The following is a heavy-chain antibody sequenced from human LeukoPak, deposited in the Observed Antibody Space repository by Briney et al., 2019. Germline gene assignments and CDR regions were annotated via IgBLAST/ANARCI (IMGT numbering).Heavy chain of an antibody. CDR3: ARVYDSSGYYYYFDY. Sequence: SQTLSLTCTVSGGSISSGGYYWSWIRQQPGKGLEWIGYIYYSGSTYYNPSLKSRVTISVDTSKNQFSLKLSSVTAADTAVYYCARVYDSSGYYYYFDYWGQGTLVTVSS. CDR1: GGSISSGGYY. J-gene: IGHJ4*02. CDR2: IYYSGST. D-gene: IGHD3-22*01. V-gene: IGHV4-31*03.